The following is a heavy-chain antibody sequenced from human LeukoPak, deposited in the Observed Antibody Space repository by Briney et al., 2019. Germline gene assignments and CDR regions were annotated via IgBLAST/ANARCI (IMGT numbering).Heavy chain of an antibody. V-gene: IGHV3-21*01. D-gene: IGHD3-9*01. CDR1: GFTFSSYS. CDR2: ISSSSSYI. Sequence: GGSLRLSCAASGFTFSSYSMNWVRQAPGKGLEWVSSISSSSSYIYYADSVKGRFTISRDNAKNSLYLQMNSLRAEDTAVYYCAGAYYDILTGYLFFDYWGQGTLVTVSS. J-gene: IGHJ4*02. CDR3: AGAYYDILTGYLFFDY.